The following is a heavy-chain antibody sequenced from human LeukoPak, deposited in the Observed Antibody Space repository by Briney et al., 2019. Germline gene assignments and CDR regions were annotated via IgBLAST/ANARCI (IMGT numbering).Heavy chain of an antibody. CDR2: IYPGDSDT. CDR1: GYSFTNYW. V-gene: IGHV5-51*01. Sequence: GESLKISCKASGYSFTNYWIGWVRQMPGKGLEWMGIIYPGDSDTRYSPSFQGQVTISADKSITTAYLQWSSLKASDTAMYYCARRGGGYGSESYYTYWGQGTLVTVSS. CDR3: ARRGGGYGSESYYTY. J-gene: IGHJ4*02. D-gene: IGHD3-10*01.